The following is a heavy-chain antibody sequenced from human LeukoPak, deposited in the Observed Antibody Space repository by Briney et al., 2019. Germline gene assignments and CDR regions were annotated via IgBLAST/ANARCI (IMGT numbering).Heavy chain of an antibody. Sequence: ASVKVSCKASGYTFTSYGISWVRQAPGQGLEWMGWISAYNGNTNHAQKLQGRVTMTTDTSTSTAYMELRSLRSDDTAVYYCARDPYDFWSGYPPYNWFDPWGQGTLVTVSS. CDR3: ARDPYDFWSGYPPYNWFDP. CDR2: ISAYNGNT. D-gene: IGHD3-3*01. V-gene: IGHV1-18*01. J-gene: IGHJ5*02. CDR1: GYTFTSYG.